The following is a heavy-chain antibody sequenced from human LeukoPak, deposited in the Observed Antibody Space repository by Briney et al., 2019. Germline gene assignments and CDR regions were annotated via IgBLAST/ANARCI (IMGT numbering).Heavy chain of an antibody. CDR2: ISSSGSTI. Sequence: GGSLRLSCAASGFTFSDYYMSWIRQAPGKGLGWVSYISSSGSTIYYADSVKGRFTISRDNAKNSLYLQMNSLRAEDTAVYYCARARLPSYYFDYWGQGTLVTVSS. D-gene: IGHD3-16*01. V-gene: IGHV3-11*01. CDR1: GFTFSDYY. J-gene: IGHJ4*02. CDR3: ARARLPSYYFDY.